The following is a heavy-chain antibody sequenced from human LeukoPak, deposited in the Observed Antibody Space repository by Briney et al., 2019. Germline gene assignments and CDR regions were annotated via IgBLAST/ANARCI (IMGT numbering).Heavy chain of an antibody. J-gene: IGHJ4*02. CDR1: GFTFSHYA. CDR2: IIGSGGST. CDR3: VKEGPRVHFDY. V-gene: IGHV3-23*01. Sequence: EPGRSLRLFCAASGFTFSHYAVSWVRQAPGKGLEWVSGIIGSGGSTYYADSVKGRFTISRDNSKTTVYLQMNSLKADDTAVYYCVKEGPRVHFDYWGQGTLVTVSS.